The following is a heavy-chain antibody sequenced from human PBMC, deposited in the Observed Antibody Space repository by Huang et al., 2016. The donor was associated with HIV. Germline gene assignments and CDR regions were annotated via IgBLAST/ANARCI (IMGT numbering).Heavy chain of an antibody. CDR1: TFTFGAYL. V-gene: IGHV3-7*01. CDR3: ATKTAGMDI. J-gene: IGHJ6*02. Sequence: VESGGRSVQPEGSIKLSCVGSTFTFGAYLMSWVRQPTGKGLEWVDNIKKDEREKYYVDSVKGRFNISRDNARKVLFLEMDDLRVEDTAIYFCATKTAGMDIWGQGTTVTVSS. D-gene: IGHD1-7*01. CDR2: IKKDEREK.